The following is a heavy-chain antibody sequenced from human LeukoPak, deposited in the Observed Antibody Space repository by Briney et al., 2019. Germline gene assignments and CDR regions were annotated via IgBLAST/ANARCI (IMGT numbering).Heavy chain of an antibody. V-gene: IGHV1-18*01. CDR2: ISAYNGNT. J-gene: IGHJ2*01. Sequence: GASVKVSCKASGYTFTSYGISWVRQAPGRGLEWMGWISAYNGNTNYAQKLQGRVTMTTDTSTSTAYMELRSLRSDDTAVYYCARVPRSSSWYWYFDLWGRGTLVTVSS. CDR3: ARVPRSSSWYWYFDL. D-gene: IGHD6-13*01. CDR1: GYTFTSYG.